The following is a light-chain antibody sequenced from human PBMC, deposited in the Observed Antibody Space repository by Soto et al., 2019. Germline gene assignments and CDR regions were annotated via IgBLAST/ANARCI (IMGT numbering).Light chain of an antibody. V-gene: IGKV3-11*01. CDR2: DAS. CDR1: QSISYY. J-gene: IGKJ4*01. CDR3: QQRSNWPPLT. Sequence: EIVLTQSPATLSLSPGERATLSCRASQSISYYLAWYQQKPGQAPRLLIYDASNRATGIPARFSGSGSGTDFTLTISSLEPEDFAVYYCQQRSNWPPLTFGGGTKVDNK.